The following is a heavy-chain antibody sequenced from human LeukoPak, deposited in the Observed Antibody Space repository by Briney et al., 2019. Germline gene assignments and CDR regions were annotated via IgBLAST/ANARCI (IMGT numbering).Heavy chain of an antibody. V-gene: IGHV3-48*01. J-gene: IGHJ4*02. CDR1: GFNFRNAW. D-gene: IGHD3-10*01. CDR3: AREGYYGSGDY. Sequence: HAGGSLRLSCTASGFNFRNAWMCWVRQAPGKGLEWVSYISSSSNTIYYADSVKGRFTISRDNAKKSLYLQMNSLRAEDTAVYYCAREGYYGSGDYWGQGTLVTVSS. CDR2: ISSSSNTI.